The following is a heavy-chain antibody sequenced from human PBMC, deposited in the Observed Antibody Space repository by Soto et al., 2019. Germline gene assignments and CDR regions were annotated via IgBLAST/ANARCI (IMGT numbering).Heavy chain of an antibody. Sequence: EVQLLESGGGVVQPGGSLRLSCAASGFTFSDYAMSWVRQTPGKGLQWVSGVGGSDDDKHYADSVRGRFIVSRDNSKNTLYLQMNSLRADATAIYDCAKDATSVNGVWDPFDMWGQGTEVTVSS. CDR2: VGGSDDDK. V-gene: IGHV3-23*01. J-gene: IGHJ3*02. CDR3: AKDATSVNGVWDPFDM. D-gene: IGHD2-8*01. CDR1: GFTFSDYA.